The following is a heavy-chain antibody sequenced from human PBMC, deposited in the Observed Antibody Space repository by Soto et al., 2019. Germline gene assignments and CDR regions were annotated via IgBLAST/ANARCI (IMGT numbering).Heavy chain of an antibody. V-gene: IGHV4-39*01. Sequence: QLQLPESGPGLLMPSETLSLPCHVSGVSIRRRLYYWGWIRQPPGQNLEWLGSMYYNENTYYNPSLKVRVAISEDTSINRFSLKQSSVTAPDTAGYYCARHLRPAAGGGDSHPWGQGTLVTVPS. D-gene: IGHD2-15*01. CDR2: MYYNENT. CDR3: ARHLRPAAGGGDSHP. CDR1: GVSIRRRLYY. J-gene: IGHJ5*02.